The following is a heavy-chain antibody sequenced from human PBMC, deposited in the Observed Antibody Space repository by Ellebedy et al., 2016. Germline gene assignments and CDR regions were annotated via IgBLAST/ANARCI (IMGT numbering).Heavy chain of an antibody. J-gene: IGHJ4*02. CDR1: GESFSGYY. Sequence: SETLSLTCTVSGESFSGYYWSWIRQPPGKGLEWIGEINHSGSTNYNPSLKSRVTISVDTSKNQFSLKLSSVTAADTAVYYCARGRKYRGVGATAFGYWGQGTLVTVSS. CDR2: INHSGST. D-gene: IGHD1-26*01. CDR3: ARGRKYRGVGATAFGY. V-gene: IGHV4-34*01.